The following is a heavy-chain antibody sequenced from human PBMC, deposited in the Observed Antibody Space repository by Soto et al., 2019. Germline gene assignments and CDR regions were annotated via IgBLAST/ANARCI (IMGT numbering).Heavy chain of an antibody. V-gene: IGHV1-69*13. CDR2: TIPIFGTA. CDR1: GGTFSSYA. D-gene: IGHD3-22*01. J-gene: IGHJ4*02. Sequence: SVKVSCKASGGTFSSYAISRVRQAPGQGLEWMGGTIPIFGTANYAQKFQGRVTITADESTSTAYMELSSLRSEDTAVYYCARGYYDSSGYYLGVLGYWGQGTLVTVSS. CDR3: ARGYYDSSGYYLGVLGY.